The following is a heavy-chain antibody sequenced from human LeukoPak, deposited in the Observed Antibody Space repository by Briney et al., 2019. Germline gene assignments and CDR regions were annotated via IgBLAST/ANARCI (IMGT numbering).Heavy chain of an antibody. Sequence: PSETLSLTCTVSGYSISSGYYWGWIRQPPGKGLEWIGSIYHSGSTYYNPSLKSRVTISVDTSKNQFPLKLSPVTAADTAVYYCARDQGYYDSSGLDYWGQGTLVTVSS. CDR3: ARDQGYYDSSGLDY. CDR1: GYSISSGYY. J-gene: IGHJ4*02. D-gene: IGHD3-22*01. V-gene: IGHV4-38-2*02. CDR2: IYHSGST.